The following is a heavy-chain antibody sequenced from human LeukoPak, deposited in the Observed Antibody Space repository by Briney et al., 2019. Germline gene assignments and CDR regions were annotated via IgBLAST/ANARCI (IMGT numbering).Heavy chain of an antibody. V-gene: IGHV4-4*07. CDR3: ARGRGTYSSSWYGGRGYFDY. CDR2: IYTSGST. D-gene: IGHD6-13*01. Sequence: SETLSLTCTVSGGSISSYYWSWIRQPAGKGLEWIGRIYTSGSTNYNPSLKSRVTISVDTSKNQFSLKLSSVTAADTAVYYCARGRGTYSSSWYGGRGYFDYWGQGTLVTVSS. J-gene: IGHJ4*02. CDR1: GGSISSYY.